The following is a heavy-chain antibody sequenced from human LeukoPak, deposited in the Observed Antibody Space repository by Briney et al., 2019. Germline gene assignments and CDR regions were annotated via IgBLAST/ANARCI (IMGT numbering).Heavy chain of an antibody. CDR3: AKDQFWFRESNAFDY. J-gene: IGHJ4*02. Sequence: GGSLRLSCPASGITFSSYGMHWVRQAPGKGLEWVALIRYDGSNEYYVDSVKGRFTISRDNSKNTLYLQMNSLRAEDTAVYYCAKDQFWFRESNAFDYWGQGTLVTVSS. CDR1: GITFSSYG. V-gene: IGHV3-30*02. CDR2: IRYDGSNE. D-gene: IGHD3-10*01.